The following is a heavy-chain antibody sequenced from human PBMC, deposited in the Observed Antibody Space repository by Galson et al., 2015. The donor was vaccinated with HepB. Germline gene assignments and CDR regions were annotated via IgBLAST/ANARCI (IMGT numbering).Heavy chain of an antibody. CDR3: ARDSYDSSGYSFLDAFDI. CDR1: GDSVSSNNAA. V-gene: IGHV6-1*01. D-gene: IGHD3-22*01. Sequence: CAISGDSVSSNNAAWTWIRQSPSRGLEWLGRTYYRSKWHNDYAVSVKSRITINPDTSKNQFSLQLNSVTPEDTAVYYCARDSYDSSGYSFLDAFDIWGQGTMVTVSS. CDR2: TYYRSKWHN. J-gene: IGHJ3*02.